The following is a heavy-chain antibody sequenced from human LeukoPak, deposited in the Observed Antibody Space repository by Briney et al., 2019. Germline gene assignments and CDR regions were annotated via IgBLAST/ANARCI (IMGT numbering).Heavy chain of an antibody. D-gene: IGHD3-3*01. CDR1: GGSFSGYY. V-gene: IGHV4-34*01. CDR3: AKLYDFWSGPPGY. J-gene: IGHJ4*02. Sequence: PSETLSLTCAVYGGSFSGYYWSWIRQPPGKGLEWIGDINHSGSTNYNPSLKSRVTISVDTSKNQFSLKVSSVTAADTAVYYCAKLYDFWSGPPGYWGQGTLVTVSS. CDR2: INHSGST.